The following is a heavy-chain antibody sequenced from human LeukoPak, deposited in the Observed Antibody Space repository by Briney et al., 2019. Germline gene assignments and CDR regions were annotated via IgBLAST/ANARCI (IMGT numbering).Heavy chain of an antibody. J-gene: IGHJ4*02. CDR1: GFTFSSYW. Sequence: PGGSLRLSCEVFGFTFSSYWMSWVRQAPGKGLEWVANTKQDGSETYYVDSVKGRYTIYRDNAKNSLYLQMNSLRAEDTAVYYCARDKGYSEYWGQGTLVTVSS. V-gene: IGHV3-7*05. CDR3: ARDKGYSEY. CDR2: TKQDGSET.